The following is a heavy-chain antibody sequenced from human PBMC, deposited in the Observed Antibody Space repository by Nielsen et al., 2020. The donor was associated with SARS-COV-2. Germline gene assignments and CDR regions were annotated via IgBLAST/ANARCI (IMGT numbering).Heavy chain of an antibody. CDR2: IYYSGST. CDR1: GGSISSYY. CDR3: ARHLRDFGSGTLNIAFDY. J-gene: IGHJ4*02. D-gene: IGHD3-10*01. Sequence: SETLSLTCTVSGGSISSYYWSWIRQPPGQGLEWIGYIYYSGSTNYNPSLKSRVTISVDTSKKQFSLKLISLTAADTAVYYCARHLRDFGSGTLNIAFDYWGQGTLVTVSS. V-gene: IGHV4-59*08.